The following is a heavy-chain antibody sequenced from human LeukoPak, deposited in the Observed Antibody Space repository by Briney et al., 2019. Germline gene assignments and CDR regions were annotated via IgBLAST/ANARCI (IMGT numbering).Heavy chain of an antibody. D-gene: IGHD5-18*01. Sequence: PSETLSLTCTVSGGSISSYYWSWIRQPPGKGLEWIGYIYYSGSHNHNPSLKRRVPISVHTSKNQFSLKLSSVTAADTAVYYCARVQIGYSYGLFDYWGQGTLVTVSS. CDR3: ARVQIGYSYGLFDY. J-gene: IGHJ4*02. V-gene: IGHV4-59*01. CDR2: IYYSGSH. CDR1: GGSISSYY.